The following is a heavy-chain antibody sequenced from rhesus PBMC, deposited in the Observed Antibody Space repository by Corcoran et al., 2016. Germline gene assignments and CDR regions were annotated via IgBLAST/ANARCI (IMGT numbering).Heavy chain of an antibody. J-gene: IGHJ4*01. CDR2: INGTTGRA. CDR3: ARDYDGYFDY. Sequence: QVQLQESGPGLWKPSETLSLTCGFSGASISSSWCPCIRQPPGKGLDWLGEINGTTGRAYSDPSLKSRLTISKDASKNQFSLKLSSVTAADTAVYYCARDYDGYFDYWGQGVLVTVSS. CDR1: GASISSSW. D-gene: IGHD3-28*01. V-gene: IGHV4-80*01.